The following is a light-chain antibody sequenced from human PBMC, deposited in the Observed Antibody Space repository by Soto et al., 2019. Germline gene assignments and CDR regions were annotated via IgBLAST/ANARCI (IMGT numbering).Light chain of an antibody. V-gene: IGKV1-33*01. CDR2: DAS. Sequence: DIQMTQSPPSLSASVGDRVTITCRASQGIGKDLAWYQQKPGKAPKLLIYDASNLETGVPSRFSGSGSGTDFTFTISSLQPEDIATYYCQQYDNLPLTFGGGTKVDIK. J-gene: IGKJ4*01. CDR1: QGIGKD. CDR3: QQYDNLPLT.